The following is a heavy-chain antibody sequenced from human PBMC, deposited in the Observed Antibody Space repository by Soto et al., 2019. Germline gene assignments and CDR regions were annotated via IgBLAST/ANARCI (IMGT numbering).Heavy chain of an antibody. D-gene: IGHD3-10*01. CDR3: ARGPYSYGSGSNGYYGMDV. CDR2: IYHSGST. J-gene: IGHJ6*02. CDR1: GGSISSGGYS. Sequence: QLQLQESGSGLVKPSQTLSLTCAVSGGSISSGGYSWSWIRQPPGQGLEWIGYIYHSGSTYYNPSLKSRVTISVDRSKNQFSLKLSSVTAADTAVYYCARGPYSYGSGSNGYYGMDVWGQGTTVTVSS. V-gene: IGHV4-30-2*01.